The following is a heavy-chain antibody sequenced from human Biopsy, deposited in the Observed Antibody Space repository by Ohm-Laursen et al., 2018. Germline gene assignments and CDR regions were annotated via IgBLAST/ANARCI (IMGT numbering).Heavy chain of an antibody. CDR3: ARDRLLYQYDSSGSDI. CDR2: IWYDGSIE. Sequence: SLRLFCAASGFTFNKHAMNWVRQAPGQGLEWVAVIWYDGSIEYYVDSVKGRFTISRDNYKNILYLQMNSLRVEDTAVYYCARDRLLYQYDSSGSDIWGQGTVVTVSS. J-gene: IGHJ3*02. D-gene: IGHD3-22*01. V-gene: IGHV3-33*01. CDR1: GFTFNKHA.